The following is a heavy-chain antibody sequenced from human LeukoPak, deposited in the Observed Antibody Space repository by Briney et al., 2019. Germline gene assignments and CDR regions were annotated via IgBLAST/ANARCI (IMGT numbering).Heavy chain of an antibody. Sequence: PSETLSLTCTVSGGSISSGSYYWSWIRQPAGKGLEWIGRIYTSGSTNYNPSLKSRVTISVDTSKNQFSLKLSSVTAADTAVYYCAGIIAVAGRGADYWGQGTLVTVSS. CDR2: IYTSGST. CDR3: AGIIAVAGRGADY. D-gene: IGHD6-19*01. CDR1: GGSISSGSYY. J-gene: IGHJ4*02. V-gene: IGHV4-61*02.